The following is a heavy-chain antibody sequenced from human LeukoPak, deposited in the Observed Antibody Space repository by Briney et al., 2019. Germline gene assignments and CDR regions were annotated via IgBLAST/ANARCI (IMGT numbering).Heavy chain of an antibody. CDR3: ARYKADYYGSGSYYGY. J-gene: IGHJ4*02. Sequence: SVKVSCKASGGTFSSYAISWVRQAPGQGLEWMGGIIPIFGTANYAQKFQGRVTITADESTSTAYMELSSLRSEDTAVYHCARYKADYYGSGSYYGYWGQGTPVTVSS. D-gene: IGHD3-10*01. CDR1: GGTFSSYA. CDR2: IIPIFGTA. V-gene: IGHV1-69*13.